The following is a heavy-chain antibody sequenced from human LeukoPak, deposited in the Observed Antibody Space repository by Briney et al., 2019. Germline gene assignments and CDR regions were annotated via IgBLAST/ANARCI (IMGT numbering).Heavy chain of an antibody. Sequence: GGSLRLSCAASGFTFSSYAMHWVRQAPGKGLEWVAVISYDGSNKYYADSVKGRFTISRDNSKNTLYLQMYSLRAEDTAVYYCAILPGTDFDYWGQGTLVTVSS. D-gene: IGHD1-1*01. CDR2: ISYDGSNK. CDR3: AILPGTDFDY. J-gene: IGHJ4*02. V-gene: IGHV3-30-3*01. CDR1: GFTFSSYA.